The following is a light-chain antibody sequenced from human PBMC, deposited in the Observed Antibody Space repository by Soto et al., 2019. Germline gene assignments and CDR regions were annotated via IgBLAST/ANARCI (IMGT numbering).Light chain of an antibody. CDR1: QSVSSSY. CDR3: QQYSNSAWT. J-gene: IGKJ1*01. V-gene: IGKV3-20*01. CDR2: GAS. Sequence: EIVLTQSPGTLSLSPGERATLSCRASQSVSSSYLGWYQQKPGQAPRLLIFGASSRATGIPDRFSGSVSESDFTPTITRLEPEDFAVYYCQQYSNSAWTFGQGTRVEIK.